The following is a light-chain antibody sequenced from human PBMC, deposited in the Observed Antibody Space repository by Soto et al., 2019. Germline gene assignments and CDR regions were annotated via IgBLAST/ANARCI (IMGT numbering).Light chain of an antibody. Sequence: EIVMTQSPATLCVSPGERATLSRRASQSVSSNLAWYQQKPGQAPRILIYGASTRATGIPARFSGSGSGTEFTLTISSLQSEDFAVYYCEQYNNWWTFGQGTTGDIK. J-gene: IGKJ1*01. CDR3: EQYNNWWT. V-gene: IGKV3-15*01. CDR1: QSVSSN. CDR2: GAS.